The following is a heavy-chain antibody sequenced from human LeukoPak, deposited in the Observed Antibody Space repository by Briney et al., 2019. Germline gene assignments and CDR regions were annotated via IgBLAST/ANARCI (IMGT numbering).Heavy chain of an antibody. CDR1: GYSISNNYY. CDR3: ARVAVAGTFSDY. Sequence: PSETLSLTCTVSGYSISNNYYWGWIRQPPGKGREWFGNIFHSGSTYYNPSLKSRVTISVDTSKNQFSLKLSSVTAADTAVYYCARVAVAGTFSDYWGQGTLVTVSS. CDR2: IFHSGST. D-gene: IGHD6-19*01. J-gene: IGHJ4*02. V-gene: IGHV4-38-2*02.